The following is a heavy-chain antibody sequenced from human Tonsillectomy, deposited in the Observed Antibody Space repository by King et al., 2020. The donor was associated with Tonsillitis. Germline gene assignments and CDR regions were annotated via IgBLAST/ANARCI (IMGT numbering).Heavy chain of an antibody. D-gene: IGHD3-10*01. CDR3: ARLDYFGSGSYWYFDL. Sequence: LQLQESGPGLVKPSETLSLTCTVSGSISGSYWSWIRQPPGKGLEWIGYIYYSGTTNYNPSLRSRVTISVETSKNQFSLKLSSVTSADTAVYYCARLDYFGSGSYWYFDLWGRGTLVTVSS. V-gene: IGHV4-59*08. CDR2: IYYSGTT. CDR1: GSISGSY. J-gene: IGHJ2*01.